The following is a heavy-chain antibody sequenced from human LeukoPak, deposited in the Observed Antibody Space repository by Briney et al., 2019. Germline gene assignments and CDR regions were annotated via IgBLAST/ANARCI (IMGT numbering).Heavy chain of an antibody. CDR3: AREQEEWELLYYFDY. V-gene: IGHV3-33*01. CDR1: GVTFSSYG. D-gene: IGHD1-26*01. Sequence: PGGSLRLSCAASGVTFSSYGMHWIRQAPGKGLEWVAVIRYDGSNKYYADSVKRRFTISRDNSKNTLYLQMNSLRAEDTAVYYCAREQEEWELLYYFDYWGQGTLVTVSS. J-gene: IGHJ4*02. CDR2: IRYDGSNK.